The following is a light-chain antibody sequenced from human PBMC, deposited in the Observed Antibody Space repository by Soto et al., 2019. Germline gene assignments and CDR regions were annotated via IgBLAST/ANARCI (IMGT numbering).Light chain of an antibody. CDR1: ALPNKY. J-gene: IGLJ1*01. CDR3: LSADSSGTYV. V-gene: IGLV3-16*01. CDR2: KDS. Sequence: SYELTQPPSVSVSLGQMARITCSGEALPNKYAYWYQQKPGQFPVLVIYKDSERPSGIPERFSGSSSGTIVTLTISGVQAEDEADYYCLSADSSGTYVFGTGTKLTVL.